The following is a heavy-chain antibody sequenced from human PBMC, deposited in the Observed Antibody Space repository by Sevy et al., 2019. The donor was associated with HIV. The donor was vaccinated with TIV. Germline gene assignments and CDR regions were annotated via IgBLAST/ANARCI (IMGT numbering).Heavy chain of an antibody. CDR2: IWYDGTNE. CDR1: GFTFSSYA. V-gene: IGHV3-33*01. CDR3: AREGLLEWLFSFDY. J-gene: IGHJ4*02. D-gene: IGHD3-3*01. Sequence: GGSLRLSCAASGFTFSSYAIHWVRQAPGKGLEWVAVIWYDGTNEYYADSVKGRFTISRDNSKNTQYLQMNSLTAEDTAVYYCAREGLLEWLFSFDYWGQGTLVTVSS.